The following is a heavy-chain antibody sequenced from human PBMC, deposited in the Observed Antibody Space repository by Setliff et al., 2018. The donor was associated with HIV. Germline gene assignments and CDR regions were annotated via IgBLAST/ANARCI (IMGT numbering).Heavy chain of an antibody. J-gene: IGHJ2*01. V-gene: IGHV4-61*02. D-gene: IGHD1-26*01. CDR1: GGSISSGSYY. CDR3: ARDYSGNYYRYFDL. Sequence: SETLSLTCTVSGGSISSGSYYWSWIRQPAGKGLEWIGRIYTSGSTNYNPSLKSRVTISVDTSKNQFSLKLSSVTAAGTAVYYCARDYSGNYYRYFDLWGRGTLVTVSS. CDR2: IYTSGST.